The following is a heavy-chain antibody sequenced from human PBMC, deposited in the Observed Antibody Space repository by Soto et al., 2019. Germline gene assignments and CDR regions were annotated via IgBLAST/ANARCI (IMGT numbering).Heavy chain of an antibody. J-gene: IGHJ4*02. Sequence: VGSLRLSCAVSGFTVSSNYMSWVRQAPGKGLEGVSGIYRRGYTSDADSATGRFTISRDNCNNTLHLHMTTLRAEDTAVYDWAKDLHDSASYLWDIDFWGQGTLATVSS. D-gene: IGHD1-26*01. V-gene: IGHV3-53*01. CDR3: AKDLHDSASYLWDIDF. CDR1: GFTVSSNY. CDR2: IYRRGYT.